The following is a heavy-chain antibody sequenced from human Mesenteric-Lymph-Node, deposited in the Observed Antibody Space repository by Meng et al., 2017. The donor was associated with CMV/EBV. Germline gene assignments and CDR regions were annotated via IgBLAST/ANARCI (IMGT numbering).Heavy chain of an antibody. CDR3: ARGLYDFWSGYSDAFDI. CDR1: GGSISSNY. CDR2: IYYSGST. V-gene: IGHV4-59*01. Sequence: SETLSLTCTVSGGSISSNYWSWIRQPPGKGLEWIWYIYYSGSTNYNPSLKSRVTISVDTSKNQFSLKLSSVTAADTAVYYCARGLYDFWSGYSDAFDIWGQGTMVTVSS. D-gene: IGHD3-3*01. J-gene: IGHJ3*02.